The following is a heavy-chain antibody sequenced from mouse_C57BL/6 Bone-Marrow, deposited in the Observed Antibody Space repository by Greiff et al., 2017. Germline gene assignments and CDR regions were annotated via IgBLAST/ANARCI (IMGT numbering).Heavy chain of an antibody. Sequence: EVMLVESGGGLVQPGGSLSLSCAASGFTFTDYYMSWVRQPPGKALEWLGFIRNKANGYTTEYSASVKGRFTISRDNSQSILYLQMNALRAEDSATYYCARSPLYDLYAMDYWGQGTSVTVSS. D-gene: IGHD2-3*01. V-gene: IGHV7-3*01. J-gene: IGHJ4*01. CDR2: IRNKANGYTT. CDR1: GFTFTDYY. CDR3: ARSPLYDLYAMDY.